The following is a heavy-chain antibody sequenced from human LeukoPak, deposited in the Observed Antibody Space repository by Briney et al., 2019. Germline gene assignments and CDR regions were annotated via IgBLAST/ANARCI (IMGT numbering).Heavy chain of an antibody. Sequence: PGGSLRLSCAASGFTFSSYGMHWVRQAPGKGLEWVAVISYDGSKKYYADSVKGRFTISRDNSKNTLYLQMNSLRAEDTALYYCVKASSSSPQYNWFDAWGQGTLVTVSS. J-gene: IGHJ5*02. D-gene: IGHD6-6*01. CDR3: VKASSSSPQYNWFDA. V-gene: IGHV3-30*18. CDR2: ISYDGSKK. CDR1: GFTFSSYG.